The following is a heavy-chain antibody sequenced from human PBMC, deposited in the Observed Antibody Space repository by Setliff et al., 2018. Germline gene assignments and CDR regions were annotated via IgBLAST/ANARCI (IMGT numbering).Heavy chain of an antibody. Sequence: KSSETLSLTCAVYGGSFSGYYWSWIRQPPGKGLEWIGEINHSGSTNYNPSLKSRVTISVDTSKNQFSLKLSSVTAADTAVYYCARGRIQLWKYYFDYWGQGILVTSPQ. CDR3: ARGRIQLWKYYFDY. J-gene: IGHJ4*02. V-gene: IGHV4-34*01. CDR2: INHSGST. D-gene: IGHD5-18*01. CDR1: GGSFSGYY.